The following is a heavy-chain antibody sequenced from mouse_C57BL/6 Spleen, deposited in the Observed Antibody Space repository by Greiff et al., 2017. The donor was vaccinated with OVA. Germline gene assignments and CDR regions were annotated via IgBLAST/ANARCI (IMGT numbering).Heavy chain of an antibody. CDR1: GFTFSSYA. J-gene: IGHJ2*01. D-gene: IGHD2-4*01. CDR3: TKGGLRGDYFDY. V-gene: IGHV5-9-1*02. CDR2: ISSGGDYI. Sequence: EVKLVESGEGLVKPGGSLKLSCAASGFTFSSYAMSWVRQTPEKRLEWVAYISSGGDYIYYADTVKGRFTISRDNARNTLYLQMSSLKSEDTAMYYCTKGGLRGDYFDYWGQGTTLTVSS.